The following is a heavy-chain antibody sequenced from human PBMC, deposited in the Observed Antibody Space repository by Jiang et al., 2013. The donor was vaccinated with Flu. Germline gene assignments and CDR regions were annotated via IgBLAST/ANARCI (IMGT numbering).Heavy chain of an antibody. D-gene: IGHD1-26*01. V-gene: IGHV4-59*02. CDR3: ARVVLRGADWFDP. Sequence: QLLESGPGLVKPSETLSLTCTVSGDSVTSYYWTWIRQPPGKGLEWIGHVYYGGSTNYNPSLKSRITMSMDTSKNQLSLNLTSVTAADTAVYFCARVVLRGADWFDPWGQGTLVTVSS. CDR2: VYYGGST. J-gene: IGHJ5*02. CDR1: GDSVTSYY.